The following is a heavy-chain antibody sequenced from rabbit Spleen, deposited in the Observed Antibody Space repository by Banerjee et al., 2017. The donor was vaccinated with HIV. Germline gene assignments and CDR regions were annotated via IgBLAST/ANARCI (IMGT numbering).Heavy chain of an antibody. Sequence: QEQLEESGGGLVQPEGSLTLTCTASGFSFSGTDYMCWVRQAPGKGLEWIACIGSASNGKTFYASWAKGRFTISKTSSTTVTLQMTSLTAADTATYFCGRSTSGYYYFDLWGPGTLVTVS. J-gene: IGHJ4*01. CDR1: GFSFSGTDY. V-gene: IGHV1S45*01. CDR3: GRSTSGYYYFDL. CDR2: IGSASNGKT. D-gene: IGHD1-1*01.